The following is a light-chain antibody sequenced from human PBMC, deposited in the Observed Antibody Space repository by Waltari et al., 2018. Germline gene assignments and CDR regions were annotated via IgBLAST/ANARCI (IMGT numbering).Light chain of an antibody. CDR2: SSN. V-gene: IGLV1-44*01. CDR3: ATWDDTLNGHWV. Sequence: QSVLTQPPSASGTPGQRVTISCSGSSSSIGSNTVNWYQQLPGTAPKHLIYSSNDRPSGVPGRFAGSKSGTSASLAISGLQSEDEADYYCATWDDTLNGHWVFGGGTKLTVL. CDR1: SSSIGSNT. J-gene: IGLJ3*02.